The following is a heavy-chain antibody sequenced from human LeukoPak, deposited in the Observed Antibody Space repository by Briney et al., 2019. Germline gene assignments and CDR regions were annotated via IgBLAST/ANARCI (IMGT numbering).Heavy chain of an antibody. D-gene: IGHD3-22*01. CDR2: ISAYNGNT. J-gene: IGHJ4*02. V-gene: IGHV1-18*01. Sequence: GASVKVSCKASGYTFTSYGISWVRQAPGQGLEWMGWISAYNGNTNYAQKLQGRVTITRDTSASTAYMELSSLRSEDTAVYYCARASRIVVEGAYFDYWGQGTLVTVSS. CDR1: GYTFTSYG. CDR3: ARASRIVVEGAYFDY.